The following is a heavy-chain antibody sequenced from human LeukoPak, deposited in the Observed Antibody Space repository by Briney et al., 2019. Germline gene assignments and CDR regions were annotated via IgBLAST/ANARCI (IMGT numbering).Heavy chain of an antibody. CDR1: GGSISSSSYY. CDR3: ARDREDYDFWSGYYAPQYNWFDP. D-gene: IGHD3-3*01. J-gene: IGHJ5*02. V-gene: IGHV4-39*07. CDR2: IYYSGST. Sequence: SETLSLTCTVSGGSISSSSYYWGWIRQPPGKGLEWIGSIYYSGSTYYNPSLKSRVTISVDTPKNQFSLKLSSVTAADTAVYYCARDREDYDFWSGYYAPQYNWFDPWGQGTLVTVSS.